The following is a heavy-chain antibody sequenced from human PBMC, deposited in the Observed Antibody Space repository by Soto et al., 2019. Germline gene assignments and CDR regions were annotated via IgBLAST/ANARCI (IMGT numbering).Heavy chain of an antibody. CDR1: GFTFSSYE. V-gene: IGHV3-48*03. D-gene: IGHD3-16*01. J-gene: IGHJ6*02. CDR3: AKTFPKSGSAPYYYTLDV. Sequence: PGGSLRLSCVVSGFTFSSYEMNWVRQAPGKGLEWISFITKNGRSIQYADSVKGRFTTSRDNAKNSLYLQMSSLIADDTAIYYCAKTFPKSGSAPYYYTLDVWGQGTTVTVSS. CDR2: ITKNGRSI.